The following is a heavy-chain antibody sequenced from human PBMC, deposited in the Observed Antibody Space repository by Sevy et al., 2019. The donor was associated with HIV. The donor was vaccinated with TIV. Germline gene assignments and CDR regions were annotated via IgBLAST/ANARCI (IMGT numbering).Heavy chain of an antibody. D-gene: IGHD6-19*01. CDR1: GGSISSYY. J-gene: IGHJ4*02. V-gene: IGHV4-59*01. Sequence: SETLSLTCTVSGGSISSYYWSWIRQPPGKGLEWIGYIYYSGSTKYNPSLKSRVTISVDTSKNQFSLKLSSVTAADTAVYYCARESIAVAGPLIDYWGQGTLVTVSS. CDR2: IYYSGST. CDR3: ARESIAVAGPLIDY.